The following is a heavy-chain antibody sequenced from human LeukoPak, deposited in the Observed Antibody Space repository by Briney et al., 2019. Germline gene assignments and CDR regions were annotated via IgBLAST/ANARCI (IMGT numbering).Heavy chain of an antibody. CDR2: IYSGGST. V-gene: IGHV3-53*01. CDR3: ARDRWDSSGYYYRGFDY. J-gene: IGHJ4*02. Sequence: GGSLRLSCAASGFTVSSNYMSWVRQAPGKGLEWVSVIYSGGSTYYADSVKGRFTISRDNSKNTLYLQMNSLRAEDTAVYYCARDRWDSSGYYYRGFDYWGQGTLVTVSS. CDR1: GFTVSSNY. D-gene: IGHD3-22*01.